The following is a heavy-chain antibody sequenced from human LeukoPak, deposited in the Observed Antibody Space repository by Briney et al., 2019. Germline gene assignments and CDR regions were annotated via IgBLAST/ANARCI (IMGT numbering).Heavy chain of an antibody. J-gene: IGHJ4*02. V-gene: IGHV4-34*01. D-gene: IGHD4-17*01. CDR1: GGSFSGYY. CDR2: INHSGST. CDR3: AREDYGEQNFDY. Sequence: SETLSLTCAVYGGSFSGYYWSWIRQPPGKGLEWIGEINHSGSTNYNPSLKGRVTISVDTSKNQFSLKLSSVTAADTAVYYCAREDYGEQNFDYWGQGTLVIVSS.